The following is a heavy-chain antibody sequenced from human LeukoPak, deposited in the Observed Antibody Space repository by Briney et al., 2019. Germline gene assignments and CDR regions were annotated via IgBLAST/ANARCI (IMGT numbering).Heavy chain of an antibody. CDR2: IYSGRST. Sequence: GGSLRLSCAASGFTFSDYYMSWIRQAPGKGLEWVSVIYSGRSTYYADSVKGRFTISRDNSKNTLYLQMNSLRAEDTAVYYCARVTRVYGMDVWGQGTTVTVSS. J-gene: IGHJ6*02. CDR3: ARVTRVYGMDV. V-gene: IGHV3-53*01. CDR1: GFTFSDYY.